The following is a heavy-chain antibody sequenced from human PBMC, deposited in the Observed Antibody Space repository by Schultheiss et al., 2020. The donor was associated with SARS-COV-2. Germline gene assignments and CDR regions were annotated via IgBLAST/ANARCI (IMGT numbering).Heavy chain of an antibody. Sequence: SQTLSLTCAVYGGSFSGYYWSWIRQHPGKGLEWIGYIYYSGSTYYNPSLKSRVTISVDTSKNQFSLKLSSVTAADTAVYYCARERPYGGYDYWGQGTLVTVSS. CDR3: ARERPYGGYDY. D-gene: IGHD4-17*01. CDR1: GGSFSGYY. CDR2: IYYSGST. J-gene: IGHJ4*02. V-gene: IGHV4-34*01.